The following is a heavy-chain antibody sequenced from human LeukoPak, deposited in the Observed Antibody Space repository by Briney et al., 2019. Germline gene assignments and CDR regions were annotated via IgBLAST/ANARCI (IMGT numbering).Heavy chain of an antibody. Sequence: GGSLRLSCAASGFTFSSYAMSWVRQAPGKGLEWVSAVSGSGGSTYYADSVKGRFTISRDNSRNTLYLQMNSLRAEDTAVYYCAKDHLRVELRFLEWLPNGYYFDYWGQGTLVTVSS. D-gene: IGHD3-3*01. CDR2: VSGSGGST. CDR1: GFTFSSYA. CDR3: AKDHLRVELRFLEWLPNGYYFDY. J-gene: IGHJ4*02. V-gene: IGHV3-23*01.